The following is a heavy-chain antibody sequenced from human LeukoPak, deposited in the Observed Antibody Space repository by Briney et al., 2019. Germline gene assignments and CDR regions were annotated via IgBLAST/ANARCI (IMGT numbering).Heavy chain of an antibody. CDR1: GFSFSGNA. CDR2: ISSNGAGT. V-gene: IGHV3-64D*09. CDR3: VKGGSEGGDY. Sequence: GGSLRLSCSASGFSFSGNAMHWVRQAPGKGLEYVSAISSNGAGTYYVDSVKGIFTISRDNSKNTLYLQTSSLRLEDTALYYCVKGGSEGGDYWGQGTLVTVSS. D-gene: IGHD1-26*01. J-gene: IGHJ4*02.